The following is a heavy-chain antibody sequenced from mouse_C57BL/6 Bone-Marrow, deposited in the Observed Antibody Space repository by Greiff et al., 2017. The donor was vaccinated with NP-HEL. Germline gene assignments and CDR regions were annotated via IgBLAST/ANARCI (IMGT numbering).Heavy chain of an antibody. CDR3: ARGYIYFYAMDY. J-gene: IGHJ4*01. V-gene: IGHV1-52*01. D-gene: IGHD2-1*01. Sequence: QVQLQQPGAELVRPGSSVKLSCKASGYTFTSYWMHWVKQRPIQGLEWIGNIDPSDSETHYNQKFKDKATLTVDKSSSTAYMQLSSLTSEDSAVYYCARGYIYFYAMDYWGQGTSVTVSS. CDR1: GYTFTSYW. CDR2: IDPSDSET.